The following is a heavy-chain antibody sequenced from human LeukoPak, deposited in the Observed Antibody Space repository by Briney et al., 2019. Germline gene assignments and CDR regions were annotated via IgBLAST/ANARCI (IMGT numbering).Heavy chain of an antibody. V-gene: IGHV3-23*01. CDR2: ISGSGGST. Sequence: GGSLRLSCVASGFTFSDYAMSWVRQSPGKGLEWVSAISGSGGSTYYADSVKGRFTISRDNSKNTLYLQMNSLRAEDTAVYYCAKSPNVLRFLEWLLYLDYWGQGTLVTVSS. CDR3: AKSPNVLRFLEWLLYLDY. D-gene: IGHD3-3*01. J-gene: IGHJ4*02. CDR1: GFTFSDYA.